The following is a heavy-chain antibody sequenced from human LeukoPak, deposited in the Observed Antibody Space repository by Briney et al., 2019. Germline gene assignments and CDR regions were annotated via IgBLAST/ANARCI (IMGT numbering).Heavy chain of an antibody. CDR1: GFPLSTSAVG. CDR3: AHRLLGSGWYSTFDY. CDR2: IYWNDDK. J-gene: IGHJ4*02. D-gene: IGHD6-19*01. V-gene: IGHV2-5*01. Sequence: ESGPTLVKPTQTLTLTCTFSGFPLSTSAVGVGWSRQPPGKALEWLALIYWNDDKRYNPSLKSRLTITKDTSKNQVVLTMTNMDPVDTATYYCAHRLLGSGWYSTFDYWGQGTLVTVSS.